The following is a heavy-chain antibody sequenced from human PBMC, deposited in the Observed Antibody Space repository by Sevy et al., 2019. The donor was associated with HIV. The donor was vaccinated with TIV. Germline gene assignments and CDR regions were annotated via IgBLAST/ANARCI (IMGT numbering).Heavy chain of an antibody. CDR2: ISYDEAHK. J-gene: IGHJ4*02. Sequence: GGSLRLSCVTSGFTFRTSGMHWVRQSPGKGLEWVAIISYDEAHKNYADYVRGRFSISKDNSKNTLYLQMSCLKTEDTAVYYCAKDYSAGITFVRGAYRARGDYFDYWGQGTQVTVSS. V-gene: IGHV3-30*18. CDR1: GFTFRTSG. CDR3: AKDYSAGITFVRGAYRARGDYFDY. D-gene: IGHD3-10*01.